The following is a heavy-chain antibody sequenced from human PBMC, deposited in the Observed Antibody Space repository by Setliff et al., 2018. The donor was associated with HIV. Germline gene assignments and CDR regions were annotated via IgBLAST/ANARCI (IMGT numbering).Heavy chain of an antibody. J-gene: IGHJ4*02. Sequence: ASVKVSCKASGYTFSGRYIHWVRQAPGQGLEWMGWINPNGGETNFAHKFQGRVTLTSDTSISTAYMELLRLRSGDTSVFYCARGGDYCSSTSCYDPFDSWGQGTPVTVSS. CDR3: ARGGDYCSSTSCYDPFDS. D-gene: IGHD2-2*01. CDR2: INPNGGET. CDR1: GYTFSGRY. V-gene: IGHV1-2*02.